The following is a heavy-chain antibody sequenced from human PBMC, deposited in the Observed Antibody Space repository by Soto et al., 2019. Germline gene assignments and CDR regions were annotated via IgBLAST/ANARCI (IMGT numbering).Heavy chain of an antibody. V-gene: IGHV3-21*06. Sequence: PGGSLRLSCAASGFTFSSYTMNWVRQAPGKGLEWVASISSSSTDKYYADSLTGRFTIFRDDAENSLYLQMNSLSAGDTAVYYCARAPRSQGYYYYRMDVWGQGTMVTVSS. CDR2: ISSSSTDK. CDR1: GFTFSSYT. J-gene: IGHJ6*02. CDR3: ARAPRSQGYYYYRMDV.